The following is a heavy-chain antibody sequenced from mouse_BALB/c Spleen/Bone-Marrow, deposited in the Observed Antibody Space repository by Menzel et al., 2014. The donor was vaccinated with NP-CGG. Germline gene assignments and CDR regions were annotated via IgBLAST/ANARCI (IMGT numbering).Heavy chain of an antibody. D-gene: IGHD1-1*02. CDR2: IYPGGGYT. CDR3: ARGNGPYAMDY. V-gene: IGHV1-63*02. CDR1: GYTFTNYW. Sequence: QVQLQQSGAELVRPGTSVKVSCKASGYTFTNYWLGRVKQRPGHGLEWIGDIYPGGGYTNYNEKFKGKATLTAATSSSTAYMQLSSLTSEDSAVYFCARGNGPYAMDYWGQGTSVTVSS. J-gene: IGHJ4*01.